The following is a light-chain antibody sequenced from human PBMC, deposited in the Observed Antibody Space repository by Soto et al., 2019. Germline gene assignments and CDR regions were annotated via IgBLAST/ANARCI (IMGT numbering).Light chain of an antibody. CDR3: SSYTDSSNYV. Sequence: QSVLAQPASVSGSPGQSITLSCTGTNSDIGAYNYVSWYQQHPGKAPKLMIYEVSNRPSGVSHRFSGSKSGNTASLTISGLQAEDEADYYCSSYTDSSNYVFGTGTKVTVL. J-gene: IGLJ1*01. CDR1: NSDIGAYNY. V-gene: IGLV2-14*01. CDR2: EVS.